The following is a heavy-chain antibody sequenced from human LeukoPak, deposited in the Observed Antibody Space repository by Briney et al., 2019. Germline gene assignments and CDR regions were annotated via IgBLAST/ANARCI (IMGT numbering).Heavy chain of an antibody. CDR2: VYSSGST. J-gene: IGHJ4*02. CDR1: RGSISSYY. Sequence: SETLSLTCSVSRGSISSYYWSWIRQPAGKGLEWIGRVYSSGSTNYNPSLKSRVTMSIDTSKNQFSLKLSSVTAADTAVYYCARLSTVTTSFDYWGQGTLVTVSS. D-gene: IGHD4-17*01. V-gene: IGHV4-4*07. CDR3: ARLSTVTTSFDY.